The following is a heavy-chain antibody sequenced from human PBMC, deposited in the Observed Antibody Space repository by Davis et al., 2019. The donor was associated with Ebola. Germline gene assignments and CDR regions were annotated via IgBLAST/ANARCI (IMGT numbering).Heavy chain of an antibody. J-gene: IGHJ4*02. D-gene: IGHD3-22*01. CDR3: AREADYYDSSGYSHYFDY. Sequence: PGRSLKISCAASGFTFSRYTMNWVRQAPGKGLEWVSSISSSSSYIYYADSVKGRFTISRDNAKNSLYLQMNSLRAEDTAVYYCAREADYYDSSGYSHYFDYWGQGTLVTVSS. V-gene: IGHV3-21*01. CDR1: GFTFSRYT. CDR2: ISSSSSYI.